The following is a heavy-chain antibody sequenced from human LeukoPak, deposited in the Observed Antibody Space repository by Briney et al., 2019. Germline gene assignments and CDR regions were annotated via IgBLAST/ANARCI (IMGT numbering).Heavy chain of an antibody. D-gene: IGHD3-10*01. CDR1: FSSHW. CDR2: INSDGSST. Sequence: FSSHWMHWVRQAPGKGLACVSRINSDGSSTRYADTEKGRFTISRDNAKNTLYLQMTSLRAEDTAVYYCARGPHYYGSGSYTPDYWGQGPLVPASS. J-gene: IGHJ4*02. CDR3: ARGPHYYGSGSYTPDY. V-gene: IGHV3-74*01.